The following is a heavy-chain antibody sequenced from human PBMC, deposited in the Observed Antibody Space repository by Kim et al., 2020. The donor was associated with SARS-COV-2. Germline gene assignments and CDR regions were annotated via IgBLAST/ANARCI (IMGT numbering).Heavy chain of an antibody. CDR1: GFTVSDSY. Sequence: GGSLRLSCAASGFTVSDSYMSWVRQAPGKGLEWVSVIFTVGTTFYADSVKGRLTISRDNSKNTLSLQMDNLRVEDTAVYYCARSERAASGFDDWGQGTLVTV. D-gene: IGHD6-13*01. CDR2: IFTVGTT. CDR3: ARSERAASGFDD. V-gene: IGHV3-53*01. J-gene: IGHJ4*02.